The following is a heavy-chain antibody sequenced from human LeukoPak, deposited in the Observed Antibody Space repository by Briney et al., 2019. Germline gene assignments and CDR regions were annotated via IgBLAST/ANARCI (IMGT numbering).Heavy chain of an antibody. CDR3: VRGNYYGSGTLGAFDI. J-gene: IGHJ3*02. D-gene: IGHD3-10*01. CDR2: INHSGST. CDR1: GGSFSGYY. V-gene: IGHV4-34*01. Sequence: SETLSLICAVYGGSFSGYYWSWIRQPPGKGLEWIGEINHSGSTNYIPPLKSRVTISVDTSKNQFSLKLSSVTAADTAVYYCVRGNYYGSGTLGAFDIWGQGTMVTVSS.